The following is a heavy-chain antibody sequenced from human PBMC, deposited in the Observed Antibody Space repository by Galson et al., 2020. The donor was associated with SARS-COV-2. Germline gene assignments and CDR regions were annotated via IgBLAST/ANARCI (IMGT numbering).Heavy chain of an antibody. CDR1: GGSSSGYF. D-gene: IGHD2-8*02. CDR2: VNNSGST. CDR3: ARGLDGTGRFNGWDY. J-gene: IGHJ4*02. V-gene: IGHV4-34*01. Sequence: SETLSLTCAVYGGSSSGYFWSWIRQPPGKGLEWIGEVNNSGSTNYNPSLKSRVTISVDTSKNQFSLRLSSVTAADTAVYYCARGLDGTGRFNGWDYWGQGTLVTVSS.